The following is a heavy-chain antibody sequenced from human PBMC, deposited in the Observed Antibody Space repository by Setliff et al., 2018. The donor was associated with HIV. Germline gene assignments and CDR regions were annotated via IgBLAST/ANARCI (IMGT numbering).Heavy chain of an antibody. CDR2: IYYSGST. CDR1: GGSISDSRYY. J-gene: IGHJ4*02. D-gene: IGHD1-26*01. Sequence: PSETLSLTCTVSGGSISDSRYYWGWLRQPPGKGLEWIGNIYYSGSTYYNPSLKSRVTISVDTSKNQFSLKLSAVTAADTAVYYCARPVEMANREFDYWGQGTLVTSPQ. CDR3: ARPVEMANREFDY. V-gene: IGHV4-39*01.